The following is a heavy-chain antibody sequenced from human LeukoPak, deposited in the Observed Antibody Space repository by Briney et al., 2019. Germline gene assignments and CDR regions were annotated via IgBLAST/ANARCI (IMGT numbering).Heavy chain of an antibody. CDR3: ARHYLYDTSGDGTYYFDY. V-gene: IGHV4-38-2*02. CDR2: IYHSGST. CDR1: GYSINSGYH. Sequence: PSETLSLTCIVSGYSINSGYHWGWIRQPPGKGLEWIGSIYHSGSTYYNPSLKSRVTISTDTSKNQFSLKLRSVTAADTAVYYCARHYLYDTSGDGTYYFDYWGQGTLVTVSS. J-gene: IGHJ4*02. D-gene: IGHD3-22*01.